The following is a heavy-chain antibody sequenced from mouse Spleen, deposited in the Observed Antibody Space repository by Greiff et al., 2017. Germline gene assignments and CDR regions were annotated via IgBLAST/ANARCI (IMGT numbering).Heavy chain of an antibody. CDR1: GFTFSSYA. Sequence: EVNVVESGGGLVKPGGSLKLSCAASGFTFSSYAMSWVRQTPEKRLEWVATISDGGSYTYYPDNVKGRFTISRDNAKNNLYLQMSHLKSEDTAMYYCAREHYYGSPYYAMDYWGQGTSVTVSS. CDR3: AREHYYGSPYYAMDY. V-gene: IGHV5-4*01. J-gene: IGHJ4*01. CDR2: ISDGGSYT. D-gene: IGHD1-1*01.